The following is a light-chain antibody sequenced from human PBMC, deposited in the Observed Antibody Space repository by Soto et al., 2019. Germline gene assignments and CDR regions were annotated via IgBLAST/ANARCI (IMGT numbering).Light chain of an antibody. CDR3: HSYTSSNTYV. CDR1: SSDVGSYNR. V-gene: IGLV2-18*02. J-gene: IGLJ1*01. CDR2: EVS. Sequence: QSALTQPPSVSGSPGQSVTISCTGTSSDVGSYNRVSWYQQPPGTAPKLMIYEVSNRPSGVPDRFSGSKSGNTASLTISGLQPEDEADYYCHSYTSSNTYVFGTGTKLTVL.